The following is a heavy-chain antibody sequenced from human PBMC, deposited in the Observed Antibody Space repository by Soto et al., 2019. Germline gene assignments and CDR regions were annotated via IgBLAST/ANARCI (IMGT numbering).Heavy chain of an antibody. J-gene: IGHJ3*02. Sequence: QVQLQESGPGLVKPSQTLSLTCTVSGGSISSGGYYWSWIRQHPGKGLEWIGYIYYSGSTYYNPSLKSRVTIAVDTSKNQFSLKLSSVTAADTAVYYCAREARSIRVTMVRGVMDAFDIWGQGTMVTVSS. CDR2: IYYSGST. CDR1: GGSISSGGYY. V-gene: IGHV4-31*03. CDR3: AREARSIRVTMVRGVMDAFDI. D-gene: IGHD3-10*01.